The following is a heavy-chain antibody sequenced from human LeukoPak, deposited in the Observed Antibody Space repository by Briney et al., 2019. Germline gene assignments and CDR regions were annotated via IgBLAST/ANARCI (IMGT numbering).Heavy chain of an antibody. J-gene: IGHJ4*02. D-gene: IGHD6-19*01. CDR3: ARGYSSGCYQGGFDY. CDR1: GYTFTSYA. V-gene: IGHV1-3*01. Sequence: ASVKVSCKASGYTFTSYAMHWVRQAPGQRLEWMGWINAGNGNTKYSQKFQGRVTITRDTSASTAYMELSSLRSEDTAVYYCARGYSSGCYQGGFDYWGQGTLVTVSS. CDR2: INAGNGNT.